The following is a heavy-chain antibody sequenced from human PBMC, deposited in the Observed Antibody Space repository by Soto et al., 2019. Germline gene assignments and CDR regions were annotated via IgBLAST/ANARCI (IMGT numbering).Heavy chain of an antibody. J-gene: IGHJ6*02. CDR2: INHSGST. CDR1: GGSFSGYY. Sequence: QVQLQQWGAGLLKPSETLSLTCAVYGGSFSGYYWSWIRQPPGKGLEWIGEINHSGSTNYNPSLKSRVTISVDTSKNQFSLKLSSVTAADTAVYYCARSLYYDFWSGYPSTYYYYGMDVWGQGTTVTVSS. CDR3: ARSLYYDFWSGYPSTYYYYGMDV. D-gene: IGHD3-3*01. V-gene: IGHV4-34*01.